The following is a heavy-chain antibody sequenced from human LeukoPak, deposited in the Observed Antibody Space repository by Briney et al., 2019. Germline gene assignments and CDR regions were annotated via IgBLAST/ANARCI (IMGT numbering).Heavy chain of an antibody. J-gene: IGHJ4*02. CDR1: GFTFSSYG. Sequence: PGRSLRLSCAASGFTFSSYGMHWVRQAPGKGLEWVSVIYSGGSTYYADSVKGRFTISGDNSKNTLYLQMNSLRAEDTAVYYCARGWGDYFDYWGQGTLVTVSS. CDR2: IYSGGST. D-gene: IGHD3-16*01. V-gene: IGHV3-66*01. CDR3: ARGWGDYFDY.